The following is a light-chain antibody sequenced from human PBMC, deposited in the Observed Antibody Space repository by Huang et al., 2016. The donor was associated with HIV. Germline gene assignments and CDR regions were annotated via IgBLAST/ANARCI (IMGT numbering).Light chain of an antibody. CDR3: QQYYSLPQT. Sequence: DIIMSQSPESLTVSLGERATLNCRSSQSVYARSTSKDYMAWFQQKPGQPPKLLLFWASSREVGVPDRFSGSGSGTHFTLTIANPQPEDAAIYYCQQYYSLPQTFGQGTRV. CDR2: WAS. J-gene: IGKJ1*01. V-gene: IGKV4-1*01. CDR1: QSVYARSTSKDY.